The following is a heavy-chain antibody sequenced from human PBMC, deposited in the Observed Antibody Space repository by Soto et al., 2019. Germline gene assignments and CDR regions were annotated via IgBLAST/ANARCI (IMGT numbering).Heavy chain of an antibody. CDR3: AKSDGTRASDH. V-gene: IGHV3-23*01. D-gene: IGHD1-1*01. Sequence: EVQLLDSGGGLVQPGGSLRLSCAASGITLSDQAMTWVRQAPGKGVEWVSSLSANGDYANYADSVRGRFTMSRDNSKNIMYLDLRSLRVEDTAIYYCAKSDGTRASDHWGQGTLVTVSS. CDR2: LSANGDYA. CDR1: GITLSDQA. J-gene: IGHJ5*02.